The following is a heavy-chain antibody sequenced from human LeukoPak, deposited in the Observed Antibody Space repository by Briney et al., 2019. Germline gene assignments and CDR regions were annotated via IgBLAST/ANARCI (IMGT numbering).Heavy chain of an antibody. CDR1: GGSISSGGYS. D-gene: IGHD6-13*01. CDR2: IYHRGST. CDR3: AVGIAAARATDY. J-gene: IGHJ4*02. V-gene: IGHV4-30-2*01. Sequence: SETLSLTCAVSGGSISSGGYSWSWIRQPPGKGLEWIGYIYHRGSTYYNPSLKSRVTISVDRSKNQFSLKLSSVTAADTAVYYCAVGIAAARATDYWGQGTLVTVSS.